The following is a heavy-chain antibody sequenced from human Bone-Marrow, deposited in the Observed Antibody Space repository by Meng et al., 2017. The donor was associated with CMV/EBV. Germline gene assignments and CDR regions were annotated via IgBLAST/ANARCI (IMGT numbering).Heavy chain of an antibody. Sequence: QVRLVQAGAEVKKPGASVMVSCEAAGYTFIDYFLHWVRQAPGAGPEWMGWINPNSGATNFAQNFRGRVTITRDTSVHTAYMELTSLTPDDTAVYYCAARGYNYGQNFEYWGQGTLVTVSS. D-gene: IGHD5-18*01. CDR3: AARGYNYGQNFEY. V-gene: IGHV1-2*02. CDR1: GYTFIDYF. CDR2: INPNSGAT. J-gene: IGHJ4*02.